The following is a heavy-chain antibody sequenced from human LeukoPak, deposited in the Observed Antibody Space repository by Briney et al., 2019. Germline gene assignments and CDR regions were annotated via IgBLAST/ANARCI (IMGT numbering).Heavy chain of an antibody. CDR1: GGSISSYY. CDR2: IHYSGST. Sequence: TSETLSLPCTVSGGSISSYYWSWIRQPPGKGLEWIGYIHYSGSTNYNPSLRSRVTVSVDTSKNQISLKLSSVTAADTAVYYCASTLQWLAFDYWGQGTLVTVSS. D-gene: IGHD6-19*01. J-gene: IGHJ4*02. V-gene: IGHV4-59*01. CDR3: ASTLQWLAFDY.